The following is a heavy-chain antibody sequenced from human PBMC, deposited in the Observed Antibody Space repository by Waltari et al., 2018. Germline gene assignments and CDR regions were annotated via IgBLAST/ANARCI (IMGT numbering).Heavy chain of an antibody. CDR3: AKDQASNNMVRAYVDY. V-gene: IGHV3-23*01. Sequence: EVQLLESGGGLVQPGGSLRLSCAASGFTFGTYAMGWVRQAPGKGWEWGSGMRASGGRTKEEDSVRGRFTISRDKAKNTLDLKMNSLRAEDTAIYYCAKDQASNNMVRAYVDYWGQGTLVTVSS. CDR1: GFTFGTYA. J-gene: IGHJ4*02. D-gene: IGHD3-10*01. CDR2: MRASGGRT.